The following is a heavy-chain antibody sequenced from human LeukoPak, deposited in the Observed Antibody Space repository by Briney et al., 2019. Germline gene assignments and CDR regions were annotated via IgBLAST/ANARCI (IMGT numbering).Heavy chain of an antibody. D-gene: IGHD3-9*01. CDR1: GGSISSGGYY. V-gene: IGHV4-31*03. CDR2: IYYSGST. Sequence: SETLSLTCTVSGGSISSGGYYWSWIRQHPGKGLEWIGYIYYSGSTYYNPSLKSRVTMSVDTSKNQFSLKLSSVTAADTAVYYCARTDYDILTGYNWFDPWGQGTLVTVSS. CDR3: ARTDYDILTGYNWFDP. J-gene: IGHJ5*02.